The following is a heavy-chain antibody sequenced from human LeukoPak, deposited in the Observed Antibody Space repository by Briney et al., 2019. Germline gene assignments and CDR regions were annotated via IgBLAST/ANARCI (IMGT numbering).Heavy chain of an antibody. CDR1: GFTFSSYS. J-gene: IGHJ6*03. V-gene: IGHV3-21*01. Sequence: PGGSLRLSCAASGFTFSSYSMNWVRQAPGKGLEWVSSISSSSSYIYYADSVQGRFTISRDNSKNMVYLQMNSLRAEDTAVYYCAKDGMWVSGTIYYYYCMDVWGKGTTVTVSS. CDR3: AKDGMWVSGTIYYYYCMDV. CDR2: ISSSSSYI. D-gene: IGHD1/OR15-1a*01.